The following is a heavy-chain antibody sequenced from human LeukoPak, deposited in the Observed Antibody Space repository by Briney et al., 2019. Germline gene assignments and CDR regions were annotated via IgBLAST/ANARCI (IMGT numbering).Heavy chain of an antibody. CDR3: ARAWSGYSNYYYYYYMDV. D-gene: IGHD3-3*01. V-gene: IGHV3-23*01. CDR1: GFTFSSYA. J-gene: IGHJ6*03. CDR2: ISGSGGGT. Sequence: GGSLRLSCAASGFTFSSYAMSWVRQAPGKGLEWVSAISGSGGGTYYADSVKGRFTISRDNSKNTLYLQMNSLRAEDTAVYYCARAWSGYSNYYYYYYMDVWGKGTTVTVSS.